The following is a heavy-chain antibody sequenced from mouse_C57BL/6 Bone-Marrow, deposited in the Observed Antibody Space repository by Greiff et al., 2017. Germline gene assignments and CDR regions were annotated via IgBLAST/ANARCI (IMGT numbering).Heavy chain of an antibody. J-gene: IGHJ2*01. D-gene: IGHD2-4*01. CDR2: INPSNGGT. CDR1: GYTFTSYW. Sequence: VQLQQPGTELVKPGASVKLSCKASGYTFTSYWMHWVKQRPGQGLEWIGNINPSNGGTNYNEKFKSKATLTVDKSSSTAYMQLSSLTSEDSAVYYGVRGAAYDYDRRAYFDYWGRGTTLTGSA. V-gene: IGHV1-53*01. CDR3: VRGAAYDYDRRAYFDY.